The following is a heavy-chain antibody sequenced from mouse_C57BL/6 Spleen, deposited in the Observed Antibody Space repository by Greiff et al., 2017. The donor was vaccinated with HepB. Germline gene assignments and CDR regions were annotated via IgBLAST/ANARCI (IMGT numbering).Heavy chain of an antibody. V-gene: IGHV14-4*01. CDR3: TTMVTTGYFDY. CDR1: GFNIKDDY. CDR2: IDPENGDT. Sequence: VQLQQSGAELVRPGASVKLSCTASGFNIKDDYMHWVKQRPEQGLEWIGWIDPENGDTENASKFQGKATITADTSSNTAYLQLSSLTSEDTAVYYCTTMVTTGYFDYWGQGTTLTVSS. J-gene: IGHJ2*01. D-gene: IGHD2-2*01.